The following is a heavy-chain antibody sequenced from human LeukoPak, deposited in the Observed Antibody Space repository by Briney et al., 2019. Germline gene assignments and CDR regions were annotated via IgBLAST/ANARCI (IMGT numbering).Heavy chain of an antibody. CDR2: ISAYNGNT. J-gene: IGHJ4*02. V-gene: IGHV1-18*01. Sequence: ASVKVSCKASGYTFTSYGISWVRQAPGQGLEWMGWISAYNGNTNYAQKLQGRVTMTTDTSTSTAYMELRSLRSDDTAVYYCARDGAYHDSSYVYDYWGQGTLVTVSS. D-gene: IGHD3-22*01. CDR1: GYTFTSYG. CDR3: ARDGAYHDSSYVYDY.